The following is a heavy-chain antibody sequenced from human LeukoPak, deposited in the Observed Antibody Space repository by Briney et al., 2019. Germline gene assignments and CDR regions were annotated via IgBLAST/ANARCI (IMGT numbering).Heavy chain of an antibody. J-gene: IGHJ4*02. CDR3: GKEFSSGWFF. Sequence: GGSLRLSCAASGFTFSIHAMTWVRQAPGKGLEWVSSVDSSGDYTFYADSVKGRFTISRDNSKDTLHLQLSGLRAEDTAIYYCGKEFSSGWFFWGQGTLVSVSS. D-gene: IGHD6-13*01. V-gene: IGHV3-23*01. CDR2: VDSSGDYT. CDR1: GFTFSIHA.